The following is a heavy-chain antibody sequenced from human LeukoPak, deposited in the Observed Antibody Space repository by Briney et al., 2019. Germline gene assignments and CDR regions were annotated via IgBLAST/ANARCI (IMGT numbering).Heavy chain of an antibody. V-gene: IGHV3-23*01. CDR2: ISGSGGST. CDR3: AKDSCSGGSCYSG. CDR1: GFTFSSYA. J-gene: IGHJ4*02. D-gene: IGHD2-15*01. Sequence: SGGSLRLSCAASGFTFSSYAMSWVRQAPRKGLEWVSAISGSGGSTYYADSVKGRFTISRDNSKNTLYLQMNSPRAEDTAVYYCAKDSCSGGSCYSGWGQGTLVTVSS.